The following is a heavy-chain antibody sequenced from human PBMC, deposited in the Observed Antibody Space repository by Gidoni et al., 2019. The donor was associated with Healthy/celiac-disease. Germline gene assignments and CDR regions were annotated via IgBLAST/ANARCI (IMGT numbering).Heavy chain of an antibody. CDR3: ARVGMRWFDP. CDR2: IYSGGST. Sequence: EWVSVIYSGGSTYYADSVKGRFTISRDNSKNTLYLQMNSLRAEDTAVYYCARVGMRWFDPWGQGTLVTVSS. J-gene: IGHJ5*02. V-gene: IGHV3-53*01.